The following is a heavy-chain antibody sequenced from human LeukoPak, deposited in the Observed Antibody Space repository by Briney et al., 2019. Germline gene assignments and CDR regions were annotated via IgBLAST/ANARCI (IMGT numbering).Heavy chain of an antibody. J-gene: IGHJ6*03. CDR2: ISPYKDNP. D-gene: IGHD3-22*01. Sequence: ASVKVSCKASGYTFSSYGISWVRQAPGQGLEWMGWISPYKDNPSYAQKLQGRVTMTIDTSTSTGYMELRSLGSDDTAVYYCARDYYDSSGPFSMDVWGKGTTVTVSS. CDR1: GYTFSSYG. CDR3: ARDYYDSSGPFSMDV. V-gene: IGHV1-18*01.